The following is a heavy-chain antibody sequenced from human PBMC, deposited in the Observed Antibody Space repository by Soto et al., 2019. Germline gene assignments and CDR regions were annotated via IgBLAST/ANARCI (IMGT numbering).Heavy chain of an antibody. J-gene: IGHJ3*01. CDR1: GFSFSSYW. Sequence: EVQLVESGGGLVQPGGSLRLSCADSGFSFSSYWMHWVRQGPGKGLVWVSRINTDGSSTNYADSVKGRFTISRDNAKNTLYLQMNSLRAEDTAVYYCARSPGGYYLDWGQWTMVTVSS. D-gene: IGHD3-10*01. CDR2: INTDGSST. CDR3: ARSPGGYYLD. V-gene: IGHV3-74*01.